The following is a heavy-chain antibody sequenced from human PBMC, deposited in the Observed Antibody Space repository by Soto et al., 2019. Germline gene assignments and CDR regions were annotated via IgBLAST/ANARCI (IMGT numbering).Heavy chain of an antibody. V-gene: IGHV1-69*12. CDR3: PRGVPAAIDGIPRYGLDV. CDR2: IIPIFGTA. D-gene: IGHD2-2*01. CDR1: GGTFSSYA. J-gene: IGHJ6*02. Sequence: QVQLVQSGAEVKKPGSSVKVSCKASGGTFSSYAISWVRQAPGQGLEWMGGIIPIFGTANYAQKFQGRVTISADESTSTAYMELSRLRSADTAVYYCPRGVPAAIDGIPRYGLDVWGQGSTVT.